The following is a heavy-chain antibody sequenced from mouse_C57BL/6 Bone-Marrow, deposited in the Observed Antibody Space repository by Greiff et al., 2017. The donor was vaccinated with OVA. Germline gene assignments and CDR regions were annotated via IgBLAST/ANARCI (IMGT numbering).Heavy chain of an antibody. V-gene: IGHV14-4*01. CDR2: IDPENGDT. Sequence: DVQLQESGAELVRPGASVKLSCTASGFNIKDDYMHWVKQRPEQGLEWIGWIDPENGDTEYASKFQGKATITADTSSNTAYLQLSSLTSEDTAVYYCTTWGGNYYFDYWGQGTTLTVSS. D-gene: IGHD2-1*01. CDR1: GFNIKDDY. J-gene: IGHJ2*01. CDR3: TTWGGNYYFDY.